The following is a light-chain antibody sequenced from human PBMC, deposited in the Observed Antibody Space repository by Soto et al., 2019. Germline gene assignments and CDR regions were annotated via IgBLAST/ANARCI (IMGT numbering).Light chain of an antibody. CDR1: SSDVGGYKF. CDR3: GSYTGSIYV. Sequence: QSVLTQPASVSGSPGQSITISCTGTSSDVGGYKFVSWYQQHPGKAPKLIIYEVSNRPSGFSSRFSGSKSGNTASLTISGLQAEDEADYYCGSYTGSIYVFGTGT. J-gene: IGLJ1*01. CDR2: EVS. V-gene: IGLV2-14*01.